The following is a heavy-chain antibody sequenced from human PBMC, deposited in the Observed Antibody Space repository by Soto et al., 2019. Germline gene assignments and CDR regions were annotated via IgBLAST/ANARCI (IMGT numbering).Heavy chain of an antibody. Sequence: ASLKVSCKASGYTFTGYYMHWVRQAPGQGLEWMGWINPNSGGTNYAQKFQGRVTMTRDTSISTAYMELSRLRSDDTAVYYCARPLSPYYYDSSGYYYSDYYYGMDVWGQGTTVTVSS. CDR3: ARPLSPYYYDSSGYYYSDYYYGMDV. J-gene: IGHJ6*02. CDR2: INPNSGGT. V-gene: IGHV1-2*02. CDR1: GYTFTGYY. D-gene: IGHD3-22*01.